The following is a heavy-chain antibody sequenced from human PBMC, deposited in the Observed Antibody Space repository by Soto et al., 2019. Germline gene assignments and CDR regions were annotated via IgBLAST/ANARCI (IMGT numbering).Heavy chain of an antibody. J-gene: IGHJ4*02. CDR2: ISNSGGST. D-gene: IGHD4-17*01. Sequence: GGSLRLSCAASGFTFNTYGMHWVRQAPGKGLECVSGISNSGGSTYYIDSVKGRFTMSRDNSKNTLYLQMNSLRAEDTAVYYCAKSYGDGYYFDYWGQGTLVTVSS. CDR1: GFTFNTYG. V-gene: IGHV3-23*01. CDR3: AKSYGDGYYFDY.